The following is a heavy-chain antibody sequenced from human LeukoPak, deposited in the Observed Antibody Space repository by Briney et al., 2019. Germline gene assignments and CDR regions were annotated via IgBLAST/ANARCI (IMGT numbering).Heavy chain of an antibody. CDR3: ARNIGIGYCSGGSCYEDWFDP. V-gene: IGHV5-10-1*01. D-gene: IGHD2-15*01. J-gene: IGHJ5*02. CDR2: IDPSDSYT. Sequence: GESLKISCKGSGYSFTSYWISWVRQMPGKGLEWMERIDPSDSYTNYSPSFQGHVTISADKSISTAYLQWSSLKASDTAMYYCARNIGIGYCSGGSCYEDWFDPWGQGTLVTVSS. CDR1: GYSFTSYW.